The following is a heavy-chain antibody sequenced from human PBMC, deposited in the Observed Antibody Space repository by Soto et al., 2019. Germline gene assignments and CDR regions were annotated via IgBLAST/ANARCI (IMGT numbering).Heavy chain of an antibody. Sequence: PSETLSLTCTVSGGSISRYYWSWIRQPPGKGLEWIGYIYYTGSTKYNPSLQSRVTISVDTSKNQFSLRLSSVTAADTAVYYCARHSPSYYDYDYWGQGTLVTVSS. CDR3: ARHSPSYYDYDY. CDR2: IYYTGST. J-gene: IGHJ4*02. V-gene: IGHV4-59*08. D-gene: IGHD3-3*01. CDR1: GGSISRYY.